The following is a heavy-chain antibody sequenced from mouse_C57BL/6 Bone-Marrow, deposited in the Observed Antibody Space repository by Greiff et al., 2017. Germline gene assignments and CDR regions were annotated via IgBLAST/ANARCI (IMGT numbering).Heavy chain of an antibody. CDR3: AITTDYAMDY. CDR1: GYTFTSYW. Sequence: QVQLQQSGAELVMPGASVKLSCKASGYTFTSYWMHWVKQRPGQGLEWIGEIDPSDSYTNYNQTVKGKSTLTVDKSSSTAYMQLSSLTSEDSAVYYCAITTDYAMDYWGQGTSVTVSS. D-gene: IGHD1-2*01. V-gene: IGHV1-69*01. CDR2: IDPSDSYT. J-gene: IGHJ4*01.